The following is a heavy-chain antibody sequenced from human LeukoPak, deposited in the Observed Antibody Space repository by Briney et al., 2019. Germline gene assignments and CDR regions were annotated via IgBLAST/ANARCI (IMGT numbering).Heavy chain of an antibody. CDR1: GGTFSSYA. CDR2: IIPIFGTA. J-gene: IGHJ3*02. V-gene: IGHV1-69*13. Sequence: SVKVSCKASGGTFSSYAISWVRQAPGQGLEWMGGIIPIFGTANYTQKFQGRVTITADESTSTAYMELSSLRSEDTAVYYCASNREYITMVREVMGAFDIWGQGTMVTVSS. D-gene: IGHD3-10*01. CDR3: ASNREYITMVREVMGAFDI.